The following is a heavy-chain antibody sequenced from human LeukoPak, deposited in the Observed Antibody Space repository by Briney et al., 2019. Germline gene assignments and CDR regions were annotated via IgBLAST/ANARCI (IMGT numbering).Heavy chain of an antibody. J-gene: IGHJ5*02. D-gene: IGHD3-10*01. V-gene: IGHV4-30-2*01. CDR1: GGSISSGGYY. Sequence: SQTLSLTCTVSGGSISSGGYYWSWNRQPPGKGLEWIGYIYHSGSTYYNPSLKSRVTISVDRSKNQFSLKLSSVTAVDTAVYYCARDLALLRVLDPWGQGTLVTVSS. CDR3: ARDLALLRVLDP. CDR2: IYHSGST.